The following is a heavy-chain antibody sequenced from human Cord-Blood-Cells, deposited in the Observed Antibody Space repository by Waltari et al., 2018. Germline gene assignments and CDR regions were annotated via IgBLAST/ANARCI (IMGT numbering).Heavy chain of an antibody. CDR1: GDSVSSTSAA. CDR3: AREAVAFDY. V-gene: IGHV6-1*01. Sequence: QVQLQQSGPGLVKPSQTLSLPCSISGDSVSSTSAACHWFRQSPSRGLEWLGRTYYRSKWYNDYAVSVKSRITINPDTSKNQFSLQLNSVTPEDTAVYYCAREAVAFDYWGQGTLVTVSS. CDR2: TYYRSKWYN. D-gene: IGHD6-19*01. J-gene: IGHJ4*02.